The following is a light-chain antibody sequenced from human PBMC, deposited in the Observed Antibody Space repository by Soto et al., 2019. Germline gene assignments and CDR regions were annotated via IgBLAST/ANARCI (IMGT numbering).Light chain of an antibody. J-gene: IGKJ1*01. CDR1: QSISSW. CDR3: QQYNSYSQT. V-gene: IGKV1-5*01. Sequence: DIQMTQSPSTLSASVGDRVTITCRATQSISSWLAWYQQKPGKAPKILIYDASSLESGVPARFSGSGSGTDVTLTISSLQPDDFATYYCQQYNSYSQTFGQGTKVEIK. CDR2: DAS.